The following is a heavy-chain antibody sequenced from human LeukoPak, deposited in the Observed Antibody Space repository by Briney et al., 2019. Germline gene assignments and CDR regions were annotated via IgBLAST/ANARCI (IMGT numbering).Heavy chain of an antibody. D-gene: IGHD6-13*01. Sequence: GGSLRLSCAASGFTFSSYEMNWVRQAPGKGLEWVSYISSSGSTIYYADSVKGRFTISRDNAKNSLYLQMNSLRADDTAVYYCARDPEIAAAGTFDYWGQGTLVTVSS. CDR2: ISSSGSTI. V-gene: IGHV3-48*03. J-gene: IGHJ4*02. CDR3: ARDPEIAAAGTFDY. CDR1: GFTFSSYE.